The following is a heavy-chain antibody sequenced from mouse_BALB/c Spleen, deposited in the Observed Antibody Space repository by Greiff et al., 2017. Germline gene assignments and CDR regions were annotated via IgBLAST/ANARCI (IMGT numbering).Heavy chain of an antibody. Sequence: VQLQQSGAELVKPGASVTLSCTASGFNIKDTYMHWVKQRPEQGLEWIGRIDPANGNTKYDPKFQGKATITADTSSNTAYLQLSSLTSEDTAVYYCARKDYYAMDYWGQGTSVTVSS. V-gene: IGHV14-3*02. CDR1: GFNIKDTY. CDR3: ARKDYYAMDY. CDR2: IDPANGNT. J-gene: IGHJ4*01.